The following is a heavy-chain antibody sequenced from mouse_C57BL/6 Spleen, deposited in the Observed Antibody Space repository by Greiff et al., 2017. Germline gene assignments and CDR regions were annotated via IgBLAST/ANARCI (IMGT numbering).Heavy chain of an antibody. D-gene: IGHD3-2*02. CDR3: ARSMAAQPNFDY. V-gene: IGHV1-82*01. CDR1: GYAFSSSW. J-gene: IGHJ2*01. Sequence: QVQLQQSGPELVKPGASVKISCKASGYAFSSSWMNWVKQRPGKGLEWIGRIYPGDGDTNYNGKFKGKATLTADKSSSTAYMQLSSLTSEDSAVYFCARSMAAQPNFDYWGQGTTLTVSS. CDR2: IYPGDGDT.